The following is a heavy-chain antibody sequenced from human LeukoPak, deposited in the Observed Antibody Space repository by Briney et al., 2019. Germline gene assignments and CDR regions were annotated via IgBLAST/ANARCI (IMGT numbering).Heavy chain of an antibody. Sequence: GGSLRLSCAASGFTFSSYAMSWVRQAPGKGLEWVSSISSSSSYIYYADSVKGRFTISRDNAKNSLYLQMNSLRAEDTAVYYCARDEYYYGSEDSIDHWGQGTLVTVSS. V-gene: IGHV3-21*01. D-gene: IGHD3-10*01. CDR2: ISSSSSYI. J-gene: IGHJ4*02. CDR1: GFTFSSYA. CDR3: ARDEYYYGSEDSIDH.